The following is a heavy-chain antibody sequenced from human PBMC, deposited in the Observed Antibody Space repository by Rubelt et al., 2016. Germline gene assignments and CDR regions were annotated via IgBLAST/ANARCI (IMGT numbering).Heavy chain of an antibody. J-gene: IGHJ5*02. V-gene: IGHV1-69*10. Sequence: AISWVRQAPGQGLEWMGGIIPILGIANYAQKFQGRVTITADKSTSTAYMELSSLRSEDTAVYYCARDIGDLGYCSGGSCYALPSWFDPWGQGTLVTVSS. D-gene: IGHD2-15*01. CDR1: A. CDR2: IIPILGIA. CDR3: ARDIGDLGYCSGGSCYALPSWFDP.